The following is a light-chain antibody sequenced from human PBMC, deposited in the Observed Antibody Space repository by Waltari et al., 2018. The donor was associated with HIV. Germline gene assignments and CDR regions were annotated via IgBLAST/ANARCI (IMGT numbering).Light chain of an antibody. V-gene: IGLV10-54*01. CDR3: TAWDSSLSAWV. CDR1: SNNVGYEG. Sequence: VSKGLRQTATLTCTGNSNNVGYEGAAWLQQHQGHPPKLLSCRNNNRPSGISERFSASRSGDTASLTITGLQPEDEADYYCTAWDSSLSAWVFGGGTKLTVL. J-gene: IGLJ3*02. CDR2: RNN.